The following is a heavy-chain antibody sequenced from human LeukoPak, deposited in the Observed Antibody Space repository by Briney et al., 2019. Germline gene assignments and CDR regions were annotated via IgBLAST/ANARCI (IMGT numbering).Heavy chain of an antibody. J-gene: IGHJ3*02. CDR1: GGSISTSNYY. CDR2: IFYSGST. CDR3: ARVGELMVYAPHGPDDAFDI. Sequence: SETLSLTCTVSGGSISTSNYYWGWIRQPPGKGLEWIGNIFYSGSTYYSPSLKSRVTISLDTSRNQFSLKLSSVTAADTAVYYCARVGELMVYAPHGPDDAFDIWGQGTMVTVSS. V-gene: IGHV4-39*07. D-gene: IGHD2-8*01.